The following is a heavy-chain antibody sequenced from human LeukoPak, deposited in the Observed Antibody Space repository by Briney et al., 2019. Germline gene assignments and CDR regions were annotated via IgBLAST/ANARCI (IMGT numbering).Heavy chain of an antibody. V-gene: IGHV4-59*01. D-gene: IGHD5-24*01. J-gene: IGHJ5*02. CDR2: ISYSGST. CDR3: ARGRYDGWVNWFDP. CDR1: GDSISSYY. Sequence: PSETLSLTCTVSGDSISSYYWSWIRRPAGKGLEWRGYISYSGSTNYNPSLKSRVTMSLDASKNQFSLKLSSVIAADTAVYYCARGRYDGWVNWFDPWGQGTLVTVSS.